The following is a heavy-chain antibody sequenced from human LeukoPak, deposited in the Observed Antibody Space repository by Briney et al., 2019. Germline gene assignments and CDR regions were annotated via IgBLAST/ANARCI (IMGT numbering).Heavy chain of an antibody. D-gene: IGHD4-17*01. V-gene: IGHV3-23*01. Sequence: PGGSLRLSCAASGFTFITYTMSWVRQAPGKGLEWVSAISGGNYTYYADSVKGRFTISRDNSKNTLYLQMNSLRAEDTAVYYCAKTFVYGDYFFDYWGQGTLVTVSS. CDR1: GFTFITYT. J-gene: IGHJ4*02. CDR3: AKTFVYGDYFFDY. CDR2: ISGGNYT.